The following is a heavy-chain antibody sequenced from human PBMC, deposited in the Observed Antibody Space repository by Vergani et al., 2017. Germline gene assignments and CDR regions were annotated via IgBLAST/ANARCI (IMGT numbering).Heavy chain of an antibody. Sequence: EVMLVQSGAEVKKPGESLTISCKYSESSFISNEIAWVRQMSGKGLQWMGNINPIDSKIAYSPSFQGQAIMSLDKSITTAYLQWRSLKASDTAIYFCASGGHGSENGGALQLWGQGTNITVSS. V-gene: IGHV5-51*03. CDR3: ASGGHGSENGGALQL. CDR2: INPIDSKI. CDR1: ESSFISNE. J-gene: IGHJ3*01. D-gene: IGHD3-10*01.